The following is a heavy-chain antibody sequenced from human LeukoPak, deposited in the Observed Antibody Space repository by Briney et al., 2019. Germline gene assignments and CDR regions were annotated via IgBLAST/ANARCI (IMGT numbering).Heavy chain of an antibody. CDR3: ARDGPGATQDY. D-gene: IGHD1-26*01. CDR2: ISSDGRNT. V-gene: IGHV3-74*01. Sequence: GGSLRLSCAASGFTFSGYWMHWVRQDPGKGLVWVSRISSDGRNTDYADSVKGRFTISRDDAKNTLFLQMNSLRAEDTAVYYCARDGPGATQDYWGQGTLVTVSS. CDR1: GFTFSGYW. J-gene: IGHJ4*02.